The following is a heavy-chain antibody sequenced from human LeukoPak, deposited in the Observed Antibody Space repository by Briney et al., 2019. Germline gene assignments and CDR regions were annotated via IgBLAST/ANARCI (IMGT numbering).Heavy chain of an antibody. Sequence: SQTLSLTCTVSVGSISSGSYYWSRIRQPAGKGLEWIGRIYTSGSTNYNPSLKSRVTISVDTSKNQFSLKLSSVTAADTAVYYCARGPTTMVRGVIGFDPWGQGTLVTVSS. CDR3: ARGPTTMVRGVIGFDP. V-gene: IGHV4-61*02. D-gene: IGHD3-10*01. CDR1: VGSISSGSYY. J-gene: IGHJ5*02. CDR2: IYTSGST.